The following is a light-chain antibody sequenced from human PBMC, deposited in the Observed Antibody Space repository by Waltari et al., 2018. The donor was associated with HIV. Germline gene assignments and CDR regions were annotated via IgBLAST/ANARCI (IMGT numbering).Light chain of an antibody. J-gene: IGKJ2*02. CDR2: NAS. Sequence: DIQLTQSPSTLSASVGDSVTITCRASLNVTKWLAWYQQKPGKAPTLLIYNASSLKSGVPSRFSGSGSGTEFTLATSSLQPDDCATYYCQHYDSYSCTFGQGTKVEIK. V-gene: IGKV1-5*03. CDR3: QHYDSYSCT. CDR1: LNVTKW.